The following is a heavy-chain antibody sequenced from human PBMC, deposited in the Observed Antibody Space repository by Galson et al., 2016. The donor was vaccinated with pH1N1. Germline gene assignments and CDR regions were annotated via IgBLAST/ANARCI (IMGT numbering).Heavy chain of an antibody. CDR1: GFTFSSYS. CDR2: ISSSSSYI. D-gene: IGHD6-13*01. V-gene: IGHV3-21*01. J-gene: IGHJ4*02. Sequence: SLRLSCAASGFTFSSYSMNWVRQAPGKGLEWVSSISSSSSYIYYADSVKGRFTISRDNAKNSLYLQMNTLRAEDTAVYYCARGGVGGSAAAGPYWGQGTLVTVSS. CDR3: ARGGVGGSAAAGPY.